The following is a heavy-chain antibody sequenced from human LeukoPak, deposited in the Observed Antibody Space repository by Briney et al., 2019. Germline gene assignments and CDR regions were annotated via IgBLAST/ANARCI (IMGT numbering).Heavy chain of an antibody. CDR2: IKKDGSEE. CDR1: GFTFSSYW. J-gene: IGHJ4*02. Sequence: GGSLRLSCAASGFTFSSYWMTWVRQAPGKGLEWVANIKKDGSEEYYVESVKGRFTISRDIAKNSLYLQLNRLRAEDTAVYYCARATSYNRNYNFAYWGQGTLVTVSS. CDR3: ARATSYNRNYNFAY. D-gene: IGHD1-7*01. V-gene: IGHV3-7*01.